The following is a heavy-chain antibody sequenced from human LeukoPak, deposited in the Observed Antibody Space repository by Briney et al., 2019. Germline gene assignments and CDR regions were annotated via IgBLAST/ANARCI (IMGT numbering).Heavy chain of an antibody. J-gene: IGHJ4*02. Sequence: GGSLRLSCAASGFTFSSYGLSWVRQAPGKGLEWVSAISYSGESTYYADSVKGRFTVSRDKSKNTLYLQMNSLRAEDAAVYYCARFHGRFGGFDYWGQGTLVTVSS. CDR1: GFTFSSYG. D-gene: IGHD3-10*01. CDR2: ISYSGEST. V-gene: IGHV3-23*01. CDR3: ARFHGRFGGFDY.